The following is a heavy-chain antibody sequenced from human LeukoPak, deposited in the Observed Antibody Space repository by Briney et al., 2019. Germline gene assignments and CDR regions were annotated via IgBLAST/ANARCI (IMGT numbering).Heavy chain of an antibody. D-gene: IGHD3-10*01. CDR2: ISWDGGST. CDR3: AKDMYYGSGSYYHRSLTAADY. V-gene: IGHV3-43D*03. J-gene: IGHJ4*02. CDR1: GFTFDDYA. Sequence: GGSLRLSCAASGFTFDDYAMHWARQAPGKGLEWVSLISWDGGSTYYADSVKGRFTISRDNSKNSLYLQMNSLRAEDTALYYCAKDMYYGSGSYYHRSLTAADYWGQGTLVTVSS.